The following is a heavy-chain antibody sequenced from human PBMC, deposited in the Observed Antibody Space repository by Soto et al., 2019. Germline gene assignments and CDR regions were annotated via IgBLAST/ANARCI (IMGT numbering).Heavy chain of an antibody. J-gene: IGHJ4*02. CDR3: ARANTGHSSSWPLDY. Sequence: ASVKVSCKASGGTFSSYTISWVRQAPGQGLEWMGRIIPILGIANYAQKFQGRVTITADKSTSTAYMELSSLRSEDTAVYYCARANTGHSSSWPLDYWGQGTLVTVSS. CDR1: GGTFSSYT. V-gene: IGHV1-69*02. CDR2: IIPILGIA. D-gene: IGHD6-13*01.